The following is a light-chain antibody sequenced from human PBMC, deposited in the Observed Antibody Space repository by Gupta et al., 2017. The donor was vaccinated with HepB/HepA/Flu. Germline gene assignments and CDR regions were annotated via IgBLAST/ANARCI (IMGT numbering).Light chain of an antibody. CDR1: QSVDSY. CDR3: QQHTNWPPYT. Sequence: EIVLTPSPATLSLSPGERATLSCRASQSVDSYLAWYQQKPGQAPRLLIYDASNRATGIPARFSGSGSRTDFTLTISSLEPEDFAVYYCQQHTNWPPYTFGQETKLEIK. CDR2: DAS. V-gene: IGKV3-11*01. J-gene: IGKJ2*01.